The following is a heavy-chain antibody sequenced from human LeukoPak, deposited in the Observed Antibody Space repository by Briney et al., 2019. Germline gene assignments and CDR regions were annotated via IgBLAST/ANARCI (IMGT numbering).Heavy chain of an antibody. J-gene: IGHJ4*02. CDR2: IRNKASSYTT. D-gene: IGHD6-13*01. Sequence: GGSLRLSCAASGFTFSDHYMDWVRQAPGKGLEWVGRIRNKASSYTTEYAASVKGRFTISRDDSKNSLYLQMNSVKTEDTAVYYCARGTAAAGSPDFDYWGQGTLVTVSS. V-gene: IGHV3-72*01. CDR1: GFTFSDHY. CDR3: ARGTAAAGSPDFDY.